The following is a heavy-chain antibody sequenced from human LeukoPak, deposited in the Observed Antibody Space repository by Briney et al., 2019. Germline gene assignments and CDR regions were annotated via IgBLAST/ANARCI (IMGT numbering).Heavy chain of an antibody. CDR1: GGSISSSSYY. CDR3: AKDWAPNHYDSWSGPIF. CDR2: IYYSGST. V-gene: IGHV4-39*02. D-gene: IGHD3-3*01. J-gene: IGHJ4*02. Sequence: SETLSLTCTVSGGSISSSSYYWGWIRQPPGKGLEWIGSIYYSGSTYYNPSLKSRVTISVDTSKNQFSLKLSSVTAADTAVYYCAKDWAPNHYDSWSGPIFGGQGTLVTVSS.